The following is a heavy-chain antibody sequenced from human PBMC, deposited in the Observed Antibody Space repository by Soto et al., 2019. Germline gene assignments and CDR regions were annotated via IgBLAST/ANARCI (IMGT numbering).Heavy chain of an antibody. V-gene: IGHV1-3*05. J-gene: IGHJ4*02. D-gene: IGHD4-17*01. CDR3: ASESYGGEFDY. Sequence: QVQLVQSGAEEKKPGASVKVSCKASGYTFTSYAMHWVRQAPGQRLEWMGWINAGNGNTKNSQKCQGRVTITRYTSASTAYMELSSLRSEDTAVYYCASESYGGEFDYGGQGTLVTVSS. CDR1: GYTFTSYA. CDR2: INAGNGNT.